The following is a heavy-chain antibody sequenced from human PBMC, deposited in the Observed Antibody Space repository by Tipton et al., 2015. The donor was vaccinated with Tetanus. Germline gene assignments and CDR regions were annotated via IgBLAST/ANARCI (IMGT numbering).Heavy chain of an antibody. CDR2: ISNGNP. J-gene: IGHJ4*02. Sequence: TLSLTCTVSGGSISSYYWSWIRQPAGKGLEWIGHISNGNPDYAPSLKSRVTLSVATSKNEFSLRLRSVTAADTGVYYCARGITDGYNRRFDYWGQGTLVAVSP. CDR3: ARGITDGYNRRFDY. D-gene: IGHD5-24*01. CDR1: GGSISSYY. V-gene: IGHV4-4*07.